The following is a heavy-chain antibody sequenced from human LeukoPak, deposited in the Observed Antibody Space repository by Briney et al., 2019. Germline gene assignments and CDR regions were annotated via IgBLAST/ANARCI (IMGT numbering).Heavy chain of an antibody. J-gene: IGHJ6*03. Sequence: SVKVSCKASGGTFSSYAISWVRQAPGQGLEWMGGIIPIFGTANYAQKFQGRVTITTDESTSTAYMELSSLRSEDTAVYYCARAPTVVPKAYYYYYMDVWGKGTTVTVSS. CDR2: IIPIFGTA. CDR3: ARAPTVVPKAYYYYYMDV. V-gene: IGHV1-69*05. D-gene: IGHD2-2*01. CDR1: GGTFSSYA.